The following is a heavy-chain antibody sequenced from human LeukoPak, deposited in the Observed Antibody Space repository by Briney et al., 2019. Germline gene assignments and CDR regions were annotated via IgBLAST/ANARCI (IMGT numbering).Heavy chain of an antibody. CDR3: ARDGAVDILTGYGAFDI. V-gene: IGHV4-39*07. CDR2: FYYSGHI. J-gene: IGHJ3*02. CDR1: GASISNSGYY. Sequence: PSETLSLTCTVSGASISNSGYYWGWIRQPPGNGLEWIGTFYYSGHIYSNPSLKSRVTMSVDTSKNQFSLKLNSVSAADTAVYYCARDGAVDILTGYGAFDIWGQGTMVTVSS. D-gene: IGHD3-9*01.